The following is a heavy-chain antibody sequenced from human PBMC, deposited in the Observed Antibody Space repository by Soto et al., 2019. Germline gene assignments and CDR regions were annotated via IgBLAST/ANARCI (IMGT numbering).Heavy chain of an antibody. J-gene: IGHJ4*02. V-gene: IGHV3-21*06. CDR1: GFTFSRYS. CDR2: ISSTTNYI. CDR3: ARESEDLTSNFDY. Sequence: PWGSLRLSCAASGFTFSRYSMNWFRHSPGKGLEWVSSISSTTNYIYYGDSMKGRFTISRDNAKNSLYLEMNSLRAEDTAVYYCARESEDLTSNFDYWGQGTLVTVSS.